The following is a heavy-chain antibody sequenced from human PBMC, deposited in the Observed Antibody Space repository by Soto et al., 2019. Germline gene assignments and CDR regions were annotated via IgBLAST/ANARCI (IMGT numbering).Heavy chain of an antibody. Sequence: ASVKVSCKASRYTFTSYYIHWVRQAPGQGLEWMGWINPNNGYTKYTQKFQGRVTVTRDTSITTAYLELTRLQSDDTAVYYCAKAEFDFWSGYWSPSLNFWGQGPLGTVSS. D-gene: IGHD3-3*01. CDR2: INPNNGYT. CDR3: AKAEFDFWSGYWSPSLNF. V-gene: IGHV1-2*02. CDR1: RYTFTSYY. J-gene: IGHJ4*02.